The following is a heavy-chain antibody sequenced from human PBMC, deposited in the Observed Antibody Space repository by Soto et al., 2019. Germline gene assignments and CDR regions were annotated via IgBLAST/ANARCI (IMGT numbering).Heavy chain of an antibody. CDR2: ISYDGSNK. J-gene: IGHJ4*02. Sequence: GGSLRLSCAASGFTFSSYAMHWVRQAPGKGLEWVAVISYDGSNKYYADSVKGRFTISRDNSKNTLYLQMNSLRAEDTAVYYGASLEGVVAATRASQFDYWGQGTLVTVSS. CDR1: GFTFSSYA. CDR3: ASLEGVVAATRASQFDY. D-gene: IGHD2-15*01. V-gene: IGHV3-30-3*01.